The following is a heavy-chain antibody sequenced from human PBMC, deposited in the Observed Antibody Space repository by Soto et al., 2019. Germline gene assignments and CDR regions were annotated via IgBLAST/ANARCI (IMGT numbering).Heavy chain of an antibody. CDR1: GGSISSSSYY. V-gene: IGHV4-39*01. Sequence: QLQLQESGPGLVKPSETLSLTCTVSGGSISSSSYYWGWIRQPPGKGLEWIGSIYYSGSTYYNPSLKSRVTISVDTSKNQFSLKLSSVTAADTAVYYCATQGYCSSTSCHNWFDPWGQGTLVTVSS. D-gene: IGHD2-2*01. CDR3: ATQGYCSSTSCHNWFDP. J-gene: IGHJ5*02. CDR2: IYYSGST.